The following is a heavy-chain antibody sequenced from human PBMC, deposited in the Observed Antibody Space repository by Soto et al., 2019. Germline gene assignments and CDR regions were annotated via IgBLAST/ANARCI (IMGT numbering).Heavy chain of an antibody. J-gene: IGHJ6*02. Sequence: QVQLVESGGGVVQPGRSLRLSCAASGFTFSDYYMSWIRQAPGKGLEWVSYISSSGSTIYYADSVKGRFTISRDNAKNSLYLQMNSLRAEDTAVYYCARDLKAEPAYYYYGMDVWGQGTTVTVSS. D-gene: IGHD2-2*01. CDR3: ARDLKAEPAYYYYGMDV. CDR2: ISSSGSTI. V-gene: IGHV3-11*01. CDR1: GFTFSDYY.